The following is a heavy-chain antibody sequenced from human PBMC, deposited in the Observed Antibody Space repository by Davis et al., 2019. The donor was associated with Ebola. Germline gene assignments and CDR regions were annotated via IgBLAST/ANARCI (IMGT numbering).Heavy chain of an antibody. CDR1: GGSFSGYY. CDR2: INHSGST. CDR3: AREVRIAKYYYYGMDV. J-gene: IGHJ6*02. D-gene: IGHD6-13*01. V-gene: IGHV4-34*01. Sequence: SETLSLTCAAYGGSFSGYYWSWIRQPPGKGLEWIGEINHSGSTNYNPSLKSRVTISVDTSKNQFSLKLSSVTAADTAVYYCAREVRIAKYYYYGMDVWGQGTTVTVSS.